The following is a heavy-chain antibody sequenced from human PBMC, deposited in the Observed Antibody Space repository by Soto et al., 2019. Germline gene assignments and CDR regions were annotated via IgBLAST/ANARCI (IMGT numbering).Heavy chain of an antibody. Sequence: SETLSLTCAVYGGSFSGYYWSWIRQPPGKGLEWIGEINHSGSTNYNPSLKSRVTISVDTSKNQFSLKLSSVTAADTAVYYCARTKATERGYSYGYLSRYYYGMDVCGQGTTVT. J-gene: IGHJ6*02. CDR3: ARTKATERGYSYGYLSRYYYGMDV. V-gene: IGHV4-34*01. D-gene: IGHD5-18*01. CDR1: GGSFSGYY. CDR2: INHSGST.